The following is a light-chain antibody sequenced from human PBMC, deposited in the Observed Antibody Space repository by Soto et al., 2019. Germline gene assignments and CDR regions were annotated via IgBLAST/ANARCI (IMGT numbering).Light chain of an antibody. CDR1: QSIGRN. CDR2: TSS. J-gene: IGKJ1*01. Sequence: DIQMTQSPASLSASVGDRVTVTCRASQSIGRNLNWYQQKPGKAPKLLIYTSSNLQSGVPSRFSGSGSGTDFILTIRSLQPEDFASYYCQQSYSTPPTFGQGTKVEIK. CDR3: QQSYSTPPT. V-gene: IGKV1-39*01.